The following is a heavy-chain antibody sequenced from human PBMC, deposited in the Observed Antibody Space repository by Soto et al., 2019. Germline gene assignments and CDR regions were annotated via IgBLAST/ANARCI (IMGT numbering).Heavy chain of an antibody. V-gene: IGHV3-9*01. D-gene: IGHD6-19*01. Sequence: GGSLRLSCAASGFTFHDYAMHWVRQGQGKGLEWVSGITWNSGRIDYADSVKGRFTISRDNAKNSLYLQMNSLRPEDTALYYCAKDIREYSSGWTYFDYWGHGTLVTVSS. CDR3: AKDIREYSSGWTYFDY. CDR2: ITWNSGRI. J-gene: IGHJ4*01. CDR1: GFTFHDYA.